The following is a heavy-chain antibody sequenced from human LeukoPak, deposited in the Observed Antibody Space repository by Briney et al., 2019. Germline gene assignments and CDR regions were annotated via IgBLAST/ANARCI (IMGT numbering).Heavy chain of an antibody. J-gene: IGHJ4*02. CDR3: AKADDSSGPIDY. V-gene: IGHV3-30*18. Sequence: GGSLRLSWAASGFTFSSYGMHWVRQAPDKGLEWVAVISYDGSNKYYADSVKGRFTISRDNSKNTLYLQMNSLRAEDTAVYYCAKADDSSGPIDYWGQGTLVTVSS. CDR2: ISYDGSNK. CDR1: GFTFSSYG. D-gene: IGHD3-22*01.